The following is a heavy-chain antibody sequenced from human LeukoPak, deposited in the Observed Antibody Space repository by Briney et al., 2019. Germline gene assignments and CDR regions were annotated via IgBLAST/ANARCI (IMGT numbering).Heavy chain of an antibody. D-gene: IGHD3-10*01. CDR1: GLTFSSYA. CDR3: ASYYGSGSYYTKDY. J-gene: IGHJ4*02. Sequence: GGSLRLSCAASGLTFSSYAMSWVRQAPGKGLEWVSAISGSGGSTYYADSVKGRFTISRDNSKNTLYLQMNSLRAEDTAVYYCASYYGSGSYYTKDYWGQGTLVTVSS. V-gene: IGHV3-23*01. CDR2: ISGSGGST.